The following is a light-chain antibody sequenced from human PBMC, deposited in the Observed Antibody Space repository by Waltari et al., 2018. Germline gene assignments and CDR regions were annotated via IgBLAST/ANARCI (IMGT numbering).Light chain of an antibody. Sequence: QLVLTQSPSASASLGASVKLTCTLSSGHSSNVIAWHQQQPEKGPRYLMKVNSDGRHSKGDESPDRFSGSSSGAERYLTISSVQAEDEADYYCQTGGHGTWVFGGGTKLTVL. CDR1: SGHSSNV. V-gene: IGLV4-69*01. J-gene: IGLJ3*02. CDR2: VNSDGRH. CDR3: QTGGHGTWV.